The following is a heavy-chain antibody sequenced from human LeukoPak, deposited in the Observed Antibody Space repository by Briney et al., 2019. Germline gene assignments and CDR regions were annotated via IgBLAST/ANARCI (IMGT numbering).Heavy chain of an antibody. CDR3: AKEGYSRGYYSYYYMDV. CDR2: IYTSGST. D-gene: IGHD6-13*01. Sequence: SETLSLTCTVSGGSISSGSYYWSWIRQPAGKGLEWIGRIYTSGSTNYNPSLKSRVTISVDTSKNQFSLKLSSVTAADTAVYYCAKEGYSRGYYSYYYMDVWGKGTTVTVSS. CDR1: GGSISSGSYY. V-gene: IGHV4-61*02. J-gene: IGHJ6*03.